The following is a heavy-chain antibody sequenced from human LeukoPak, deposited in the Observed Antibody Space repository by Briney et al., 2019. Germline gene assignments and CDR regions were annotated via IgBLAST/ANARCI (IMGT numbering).Heavy chain of an antibody. V-gene: IGHV5-51*01. CDR3: ARRPLTPGIRGDYYFDY. Sequence: GESLKISCKGSGYTFTSYWIAWVRQMPGKGLEWMGIIYPGDSDTRFSPSFQGQVSFSVDASISTAYLQWTSLRASDSAMYYCARRPLTPGIRGDYYFDYWGQGTLVTVSS. D-gene: IGHD1-14*01. J-gene: IGHJ4*02. CDR1: GYTFTSYW. CDR2: IYPGDSDT.